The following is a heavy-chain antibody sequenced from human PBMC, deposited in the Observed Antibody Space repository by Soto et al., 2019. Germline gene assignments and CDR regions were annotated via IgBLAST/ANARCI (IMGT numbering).Heavy chain of an antibody. J-gene: IGHJ5*02. V-gene: IGHV3-48*01. Sequence: GGSLRLSCAASGFTFSSYSMNWVRQAPGKGLEWVSYISSSSSTIYYADSVKGRFTISRDNAKNSLYLQMNSLRAEDTAVYYCARDSDSFYSSSGSGFDPWGQGTLVTVSS. D-gene: IGHD6-13*01. CDR2: ISSSSSTI. CDR3: ARDSDSFYSSSGSGFDP. CDR1: GFTFSSYS.